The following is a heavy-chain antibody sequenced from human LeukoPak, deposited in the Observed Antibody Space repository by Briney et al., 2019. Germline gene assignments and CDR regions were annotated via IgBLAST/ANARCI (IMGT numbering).Heavy chain of an antibody. D-gene: IGHD3-10*01. Sequence: GGSLRLSCAASGFTFRSHGMHWVRQAPGMGLEWVVAMSYDRRDEFYAESVRGRFTISRDNSENTLYLQMDSLRPEDTAVYYCAKDAGLIRGVPHWYFDYWGQGSLVTVSS. CDR3: AKDAGLIRGVPHWYFDY. CDR2: MSYDRRDE. CDR1: GFTFRSHG. J-gene: IGHJ4*02. V-gene: IGHV3-30*18.